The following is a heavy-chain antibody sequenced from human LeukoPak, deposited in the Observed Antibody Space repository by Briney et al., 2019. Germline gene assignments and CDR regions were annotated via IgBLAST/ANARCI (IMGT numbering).Heavy chain of an antibody. V-gene: IGHV3-23*01. D-gene: IGHD6-13*01. J-gene: IGHJ5*02. Sequence: GGSLRLSCAASGFTFSSYAMTWVRQAPKKGLEWVSDISDSGGSTYYADSVRGRFTISRDNSKNTLYLQMNSLRAEDTAVYYCAKELIAAADAWGQGTLVTVSS. CDR3: AKELIAAADA. CDR1: GFTFSSYA. CDR2: ISDSGGST.